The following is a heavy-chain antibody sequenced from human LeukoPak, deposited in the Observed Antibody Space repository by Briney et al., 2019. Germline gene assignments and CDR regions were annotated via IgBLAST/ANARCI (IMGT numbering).Heavy chain of an antibody. CDR3: AKDPGASVSGFYMDV. D-gene: IGHD2-8*02. V-gene: IGHV3-30*02. Sequence: GGSLRLSCAASGFTFRNYDMHWVRQATGKRLEWVSFIWSDGNNRFYADSVKGRFTISRDNSKNMLYLQMDTLRAEDTALYYCAKDPGASVSGFYMDVWGKGTTVIVSS. J-gene: IGHJ6*03. CDR2: IWSDGNNR. CDR1: GFTFRNYD.